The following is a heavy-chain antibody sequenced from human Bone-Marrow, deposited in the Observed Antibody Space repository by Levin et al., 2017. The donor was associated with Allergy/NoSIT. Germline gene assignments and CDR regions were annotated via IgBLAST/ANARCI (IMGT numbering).Heavy chain of an antibody. J-gene: IGHJ4*02. D-gene: IGHD1-26*01. V-gene: IGHV4-61*01. CDR2: IYYSGST. Sequence: SETLSLTCTVSGGSVSSGSYYWSWIRQPPGKGLEWIGYIYYSGSTNYNPSLKSRVTISVDTSKNQFSLKLSSVTAADTAVYYCATHQGATTSPFDYWGQGTLVTVSS. CDR1: GGSVSSGSYY. CDR3: ATHQGATTSPFDY.